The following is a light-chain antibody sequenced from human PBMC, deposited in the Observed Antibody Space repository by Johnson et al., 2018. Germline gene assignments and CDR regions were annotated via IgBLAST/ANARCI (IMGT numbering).Light chain of an antibody. CDR3: GTWDSSLSAGNV. CDR1: SSNIGNNY. Sequence: QSVLTQPPSVSAAPGQKVTISCSGSSSNIGNNYVSWYQQLPGTAPKLLIYEHNKLPSRIPDRFSGSKSGTSATLAITGLPTGDEADYYCGTWDSSLSAGNVFGTGTKVTVL. J-gene: IGLJ1*01. CDR2: EHN. V-gene: IGLV1-51*02.